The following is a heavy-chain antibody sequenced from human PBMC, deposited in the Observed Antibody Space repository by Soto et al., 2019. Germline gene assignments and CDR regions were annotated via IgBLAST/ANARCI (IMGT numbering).Heavy chain of an antibody. CDR2: INPNSGGT. D-gene: IGHD3-10*01. CDR3: ARDYYGSGSYYKDGY. Sequence: AASVKVSCKASGYTFTGYYMHWVRQAPGQGLEWMGWINPNSGGTNYAQKFQGRVTMTRDTSISTAYMELSRLRSDDTAVYYCARDYYGSGSYYKDGYWGQGTLVTVSS. J-gene: IGHJ4*02. V-gene: IGHV1-2*02. CDR1: GYTFTGYY.